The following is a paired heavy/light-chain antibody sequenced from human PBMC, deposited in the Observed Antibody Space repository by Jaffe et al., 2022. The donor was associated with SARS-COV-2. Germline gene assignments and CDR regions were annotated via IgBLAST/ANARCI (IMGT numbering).Heavy chain of an antibody. V-gene: IGHV4-59*01. CDR1: GGSISNYY. CDR3: ARGGGWLPDY. D-gene: IGHD6-19*01. CDR2: IYYSGST. J-gene: IGHJ4*02. Sequence: QVQLQESGPGLVKPSETLSLTCTVSGGSISNYYWTWIRQPPGKRLEWIGNIYYSGSTNYNPSLESRVTISVDMSKNQFSLNVDSVTAADTAVYYCARGGGWLPDYWGQGTLVTVSS.
Light chain of an antibody. CDR2: GAS. J-gene: IGKJ4*01. CDR3: HQYGSSPLT. Sequence: EIVLTQSPGTLSLSPGERATLSCRASQSVRNNFLAWYQRKPGQAPRILIYGASSRATGIPDRLSGSGSGTDFTLTISRLEPEDFAVYYCHQYGSSPLTFGGGTKVEIK. V-gene: IGKV3-20*01. CDR1: QSVRNNF.